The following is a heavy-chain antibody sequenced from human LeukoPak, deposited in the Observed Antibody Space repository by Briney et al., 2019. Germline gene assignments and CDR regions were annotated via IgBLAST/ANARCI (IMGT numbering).Heavy chain of an antibody. CDR3: ARLEAVAGKSSGMDV. CDR1: GGSISSYY. V-gene: IGHV4-59*08. Sequence: SETLSLTCTVSGGSISSYYWSWIRQPPGKGLEWIGYIFHSGSTNYNPSLKSRVTISVDTSKNQFSLNLSSATAADTAVYYCARLEAVAGKSSGMDVWGQGTTVTVSS. D-gene: IGHD6-19*01. CDR2: IFHSGST. J-gene: IGHJ6*02.